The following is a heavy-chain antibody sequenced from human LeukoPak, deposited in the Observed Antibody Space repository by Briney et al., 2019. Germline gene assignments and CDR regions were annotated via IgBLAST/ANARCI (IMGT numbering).Heavy chain of an antibody. D-gene: IGHD6-6*01. CDR3: ARHKYSSHWYYMDV. CDR1: GGSISSSSYY. CDR2: IYYSGST. V-gene: IGHV4-39*01. Sequence: SETLSLTCTVSGGSISSSSYYWGWIRQPPGKGLEWIGSIYYSGSTYYNPSLKSRVTISVDTSKNQFSLKLSSVTAADTAVYYCARHKYSSHWYYMDVWGKGTTVTVSS. J-gene: IGHJ6*03.